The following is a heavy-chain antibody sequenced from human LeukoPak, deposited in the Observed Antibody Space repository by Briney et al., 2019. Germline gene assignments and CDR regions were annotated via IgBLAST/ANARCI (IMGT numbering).Heavy chain of an antibody. CDR2: INHRGNT. V-gene: IGHV4-34*01. CDR1: GESFSGYY. CDR3: AREWSGSGSFDY. J-gene: IGHJ4*02. D-gene: IGHD3-10*01. Sequence: MASETLSLTCAVYGESFSGYYWSWVRQPPGKGLEWIGEINHRGNTNYNPSLKSRVTISVDTSKNQFSLKLISVTAADTAVYYCAREWSGSGSFDYWGQGTLVTVSS.